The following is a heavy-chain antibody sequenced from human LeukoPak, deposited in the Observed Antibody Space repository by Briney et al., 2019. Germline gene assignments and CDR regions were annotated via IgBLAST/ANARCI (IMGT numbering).Heavy chain of an antibody. CDR2: IIPIFGTA. J-gene: IGHJ4*02. V-gene: IGHV1-69*06. D-gene: IGHD2-2*01. CDR3: ARGYCSSTSCYHFDY. CDR1: GGAFSSYA. Sequence: GASVKVSCKASGGAFSSYAISWVRQAPGQGLEWMGGIIPIFGTANYAQKFQGRVTITADKSTSTAYMELSSLRAEDTALYYCARGYCSSTSCYHFDYWGQGTLVTVSS.